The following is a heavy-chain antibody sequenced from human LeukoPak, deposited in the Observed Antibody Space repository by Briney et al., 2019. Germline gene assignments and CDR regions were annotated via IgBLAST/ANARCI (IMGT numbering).Heavy chain of an antibody. CDR3: AKRYSSTSVALDY. Sequence: GGSLRLSCAASGCTFSSYAMGWVRQAPGKGLEWVSVISSSGSSTYYADSVKGRFTISRDYSKNTLYLQMNSLRAEDTAVYYCAKRYSSTSVALDYWGQGTLVTVSS. J-gene: IGHJ4*02. CDR1: GCTFSSYA. V-gene: IGHV3-23*01. CDR2: ISSSGSST. D-gene: IGHD6-13*01.